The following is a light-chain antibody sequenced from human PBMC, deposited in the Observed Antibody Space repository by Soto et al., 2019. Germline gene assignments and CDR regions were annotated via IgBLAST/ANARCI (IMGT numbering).Light chain of an antibody. CDR1: SSDVGVYNY. J-gene: IGLJ1*01. CDR3: CSYAGSYTFV. V-gene: IGLV2-11*01. Sequence: QSAPTQPRSVSGSPGQSVTISCTGTSSDVGVYNYVSWYQQYPGKAPKIMIYDVSKRPSGVPDRFSGSKSDNTASLTISGLQAEDEADYYCCSYAGSYTFVFGIGTKFTVL. CDR2: DVS.